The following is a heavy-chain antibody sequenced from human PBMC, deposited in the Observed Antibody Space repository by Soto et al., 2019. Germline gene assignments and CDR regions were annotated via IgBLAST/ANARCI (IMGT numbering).Heavy chain of an antibody. CDR3: ARDLNWALDY. Sequence: QVHLVQSAAEVKKPGSSVRVSCTVSGGTFGRNTIVWVRQAPEQGLECMGHIVPKYAQKFQGRVTFTADEYTTTAYMDLSSLTSEDTAVYFCARDLNWALDYWGQGTLVTVSS. CDR2: IVP. D-gene: IGHD7-27*01. J-gene: IGHJ4*02. CDR1: GGTFGRNT. V-gene: IGHV1-69*01.